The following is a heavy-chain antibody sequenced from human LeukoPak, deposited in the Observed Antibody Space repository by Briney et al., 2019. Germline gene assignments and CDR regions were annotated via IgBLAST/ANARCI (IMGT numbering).Heavy chain of an antibody. D-gene: IGHD3-9*01. Sequence: GGSLRLSCAASGFTFSNYNMNWVRQAPGKGLEWVSFIGRGGDTIYYADSVKGRLTISRDNAKSSLYLQMNSPRTEDTALYYCARDDYYFDSHGGGTREFDTWGQGTMVIVSS. J-gene: IGHJ3*02. CDR1: GFTFSNYN. CDR3: ARDDYYFDSHGGGTREFDT. CDR2: IGRGGDTI. V-gene: IGHV3-48*01.